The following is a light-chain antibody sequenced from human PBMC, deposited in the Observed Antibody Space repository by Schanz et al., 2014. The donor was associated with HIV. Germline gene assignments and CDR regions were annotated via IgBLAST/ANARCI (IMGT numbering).Light chain of an antibody. Sequence: QAALTQPASVSGSPGQSITIPCTGTKRDIGAYLYVSWHQQHPGSAPKLLIYDVTNRPYGIPSRFSGSKSANSASLTISGLQAEDEADYYCSSKATGGRAPVVFGGGTKLTVL. CDR2: DVT. CDR1: KRDIGAYLY. J-gene: IGLJ1*01. V-gene: IGLV2-14*01. CDR3: SSKATGGRAPVV.